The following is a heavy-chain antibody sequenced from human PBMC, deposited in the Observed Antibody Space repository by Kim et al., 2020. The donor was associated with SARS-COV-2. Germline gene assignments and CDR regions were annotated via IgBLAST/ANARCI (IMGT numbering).Heavy chain of an antibody. Sequence: KRRVTISVDTAKNQFSLKLSSVTAADTAVYYCARAGGFWSGYGLGALDYWGQGTLVTVSS. CDR3: ARAGGFWSGYGLGALDY. V-gene: IGHV4-59*01. J-gene: IGHJ4*02. D-gene: IGHD3-3*01.